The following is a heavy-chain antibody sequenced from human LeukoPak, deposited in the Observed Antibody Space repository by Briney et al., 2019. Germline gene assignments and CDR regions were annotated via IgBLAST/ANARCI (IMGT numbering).Heavy chain of an antibody. D-gene: IGHD3-22*01. J-gene: IGHJ4*02. Sequence: PGGSLRLSCAASGFTFSSYAMHWVRQAPGKGLEYVSAISSNGGSTYYANSVKGRFTISRDNSKNTLYLQMGSLRAEDMAVYYCARDIYYDSSGYYGSVYWGQGTLVTVSS. CDR2: ISSNGGST. CDR1: GFTFSSYA. V-gene: IGHV3-64*01. CDR3: ARDIYYDSSGYYGSVY.